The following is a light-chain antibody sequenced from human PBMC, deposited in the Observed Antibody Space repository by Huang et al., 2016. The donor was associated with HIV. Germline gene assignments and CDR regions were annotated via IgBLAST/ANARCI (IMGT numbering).Light chain of an antibody. Sequence: DIVMTLSPLSLPVTPGEPASISCKSSQSLLQNGYNYLDWYLQKPGQSPQLLIYLTSNRASVVPDRFSGSGSGTDFTLDISRVEVEDVGVYYCMQTLQTPFTFGPGTKVDI. CDR2: LTS. V-gene: IGKV2-28*01. CDR3: MQTLQTPFT. J-gene: IGKJ3*01. CDR1: QSLLQNGYNY.